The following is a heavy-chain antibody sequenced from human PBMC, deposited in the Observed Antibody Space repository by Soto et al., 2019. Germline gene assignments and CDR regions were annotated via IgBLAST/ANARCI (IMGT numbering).Heavy chain of an antibody. V-gene: IGHV4-39*01. Sequence: QLQLQESGPGLVKPSETLSLTCTVSGGSISSSNYYWDWIRQPPGKGLEWIGSIYYSGTTYYNPSLKSRVTISVDTSKNPLSLTLSSVTAADTAVYYGARNQWLAPFDSWGQGTLVTVSS. CDR1: GGSISSSNYY. CDR3: ARNQWLAPFDS. CDR2: IYYSGTT. J-gene: IGHJ4*02. D-gene: IGHD6-19*01.